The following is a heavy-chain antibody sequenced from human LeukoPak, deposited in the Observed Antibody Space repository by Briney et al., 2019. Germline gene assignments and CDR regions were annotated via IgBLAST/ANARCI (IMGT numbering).Heavy chain of an antibody. Sequence: GGSLRLSCAASGFTFSSYAMLWVRQAPGKGLEWVAVISYDGSNKYYADSVKGRFTISRDNSKNTLYLQMNSLRAEDTAVYYCARGLSVAAPYYFDYWGQGTLVTVSS. V-gene: IGHV3-30-3*01. J-gene: IGHJ4*02. D-gene: IGHD6-19*01. CDR1: GFTFSSYA. CDR3: ARGLSVAAPYYFDY. CDR2: ISYDGSNK.